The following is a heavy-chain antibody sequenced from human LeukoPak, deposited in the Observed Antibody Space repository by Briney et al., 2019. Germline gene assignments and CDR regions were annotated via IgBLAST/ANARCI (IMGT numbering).Heavy chain of an antibody. V-gene: IGHV4-34*01. J-gene: IGHJ4*02. CDR3: ARTYSGRSYYFDC. CDR2: INDSRST. CDR1: GGSFNGYY. Sequence: KASETLSLTCAVHGGSFNGYYWSWIRQPPGKGLEWIGEINDSRSTKYNPSLKSRVTISVDTSKNQFSLKLNSVTAADTAVYYCARTYSGRSYYFDCWGQGTLVTVSS. D-gene: IGHD1-26*01.